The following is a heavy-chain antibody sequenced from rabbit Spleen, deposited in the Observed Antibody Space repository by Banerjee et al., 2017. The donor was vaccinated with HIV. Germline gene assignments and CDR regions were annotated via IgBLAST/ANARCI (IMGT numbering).Heavy chain of an antibody. V-gene: IGHV1S40*01. CDR2: IYAGGSGTT. J-gene: IGHJ4*01. CDR3: ARDPAYSYGSGSAIPYL. D-gene: IGHD1-1*01. CDR1: GFSFSGSHY. Sequence: QSLEESGGDLVKPGASLTLTCTASGFSFSGSHYMCWVRQAPGKGLEWIACIYAGGSGTTYYANWVNGRFTISSHNAQNTLYLQLNSLTVADTATYFCARDPAYSYGSGSAIPYLWGPGTLVTVS.